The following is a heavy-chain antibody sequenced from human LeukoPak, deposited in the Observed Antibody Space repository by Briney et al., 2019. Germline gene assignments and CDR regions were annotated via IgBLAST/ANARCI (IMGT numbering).Heavy chain of an antibody. V-gene: IGHV4-59*01. D-gene: IGHD6-19*01. CDR2: IYYSGST. J-gene: IGHJ1*01. CDR1: GGSITNYY. Sequence: KPSETLSLTCTVSGGSITNYYWSWIRQPPGKGLEWIGYIYYSGSTNYNPSLKSRVTMSVDTSKTHFSLKLSSVTAADTAVYFCARGSENSGWYFQHWGQGTLVTVSS. CDR3: ARGSENSGWYFQH.